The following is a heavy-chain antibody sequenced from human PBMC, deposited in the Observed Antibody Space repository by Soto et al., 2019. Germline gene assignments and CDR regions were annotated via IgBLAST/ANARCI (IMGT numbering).Heavy chain of an antibody. D-gene: IGHD3-22*01. V-gene: IGHV4-34*01. Sequence: PSETLSLTCAVYGGSFSGYYWSWIRQPPGKGLEWIGEINHSGSTTYNPSLKSRVTIAVDKSKNQFSLKVRSATAADTALYYCSRGGHYYDSMIWGQGTLVTVSS. CDR1: GGSFSGYY. CDR3: SRGGHYYDSMI. CDR2: INHSGST. J-gene: IGHJ4*02.